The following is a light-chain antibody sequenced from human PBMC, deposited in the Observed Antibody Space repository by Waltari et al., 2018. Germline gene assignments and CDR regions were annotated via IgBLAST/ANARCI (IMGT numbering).Light chain of an antibody. CDR3: QHYSGFSSRT. Sequence: DIQMTQSPSTLSPSVGDTVTHTCRASQSISDYLAWSQQKPGKAPKLLIYDASTLKNGVPSRFSGSVSGTEFTLTISSLQPDDFATYYCQHYSGFSSRTFGQGTKVDIK. V-gene: IGKV1-5*01. J-gene: IGKJ1*01. CDR1: QSISDY. CDR2: DAS.